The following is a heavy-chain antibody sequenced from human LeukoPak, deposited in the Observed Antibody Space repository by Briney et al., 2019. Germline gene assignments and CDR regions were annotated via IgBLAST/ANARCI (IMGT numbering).Heavy chain of an antibody. CDR1: GFTFSSYW. J-gene: IGHJ4*02. Sequence: PGGSLRLSCAASGFTFSSYWMHWVPQAPGKGLVWVSRINTDGSSTNYADSVKGRFTISRDNANNTLYLQMNSLRAEDTAVYYCARAYSSGWYGYWGQGTLVTVSS. CDR2: INTDGSST. D-gene: IGHD6-19*01. V-gene: IGHV3-74*01. CDR3: ARAYSSGWYGY.